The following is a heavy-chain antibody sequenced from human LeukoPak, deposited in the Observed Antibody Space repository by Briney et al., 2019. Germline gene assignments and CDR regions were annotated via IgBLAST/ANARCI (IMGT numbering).Heavy chain of an antibody. CDR3: ARDRGLDDFWSGYYYYYGMDV. V-gene: IGHV3-23*01. D-gene: IGHD3-3*01. Sequence: SGGSLRLSCAASGFTFSSYAMSWVRQVPGKGLEWVSVISGSGDNTYYADSVKGRFTISRDNSKNTLYLQMNSLRAEDTAVYYCARDRGLDDFWSGYYYYYGMDVWGQGTTVTVSS. J-gene: IGHJ6*02. CDR1: GFTFSSYA. CDR2: ISGSGDNT.